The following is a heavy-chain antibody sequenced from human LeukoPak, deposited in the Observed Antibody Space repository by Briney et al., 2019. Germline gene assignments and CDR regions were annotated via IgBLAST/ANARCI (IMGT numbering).Heavy chain of an antibody. V-gene: IGHV4-39*07. CDR1: GGSISSSSYY. CDR2: IYYSGST. D-gene: IGHD2-15*01. CDR3: ARDRGIGGYCSGGSCYGSSFDI. J-gene: IGHJ3*02. Sequence: PSETLSLTCTVSGGSISSSSYYWGWIRQPPGKGLEWIGSIYYSGSTYYNPSLKSRVTISVDTSKNQFSLKLSSVTAADTAVYYCARDRGIGGYCSGGSCYGSSFDIWGQGTMVTVSS.